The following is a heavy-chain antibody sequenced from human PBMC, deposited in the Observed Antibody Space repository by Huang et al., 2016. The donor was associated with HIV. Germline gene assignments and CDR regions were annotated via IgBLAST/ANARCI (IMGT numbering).Heavy chain of an antibody. J-gene: IGHJ3*02. Sequence: QVQLVQSGAEVKKPGASVKVSCKVSGYTLTELSIHWVRQAPGNGLEWMGGFATEHGETIYAQNFQGRVTMTEDTSTDTAYMELHSLRPEDTAVYYCAAGYDTYYDIWGQGTMVIASS. D-gene: IGHD2-21*01. CDR1: GYTLTELS. CDR3: AAGYDTYYDI. V-gene: IGHV1-24*01. CDR2: FATEHGET.